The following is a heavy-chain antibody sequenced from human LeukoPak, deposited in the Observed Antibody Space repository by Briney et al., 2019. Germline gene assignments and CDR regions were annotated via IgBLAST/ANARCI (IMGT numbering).Heavy chain of an antibody. V-gene: IGHV1-69*05. D-gene: IGHD7-27*01. J-gene: IGHJ5*02. CDR1: GGTFSSYA. CDR3: ARRLTGENWFDP. Sequence: GSSVKVSCKASGGTFSSYAISWVRQAPGQGLEWMGGIIPIFGTANYAQKFQGRVTITTDESTSTAYMELSSLRSEDTAVYYCARRLTGENWFDPWGQGTLVTASS. CDR2: IIPIFGTA.